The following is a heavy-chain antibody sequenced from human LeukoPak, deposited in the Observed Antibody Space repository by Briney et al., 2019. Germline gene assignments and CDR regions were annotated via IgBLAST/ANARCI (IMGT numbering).Heavy chain of an antibody. CDR2: IWFDGTEK. CDR3: ARVNGPNSGYYYTLDL. Sequence: GTSLRLSCAASGLTFRNYAMHWVRQAPGGRLEWVAVIWFDGTEKYFAASVMGRFTISRDSSESTLYLQMNGLRTEDTAVYYCARVNGPNSGYYYTLDLWGQGTPVTVSS. V-gene: IGHV3-33*01. D-gene: IGHD3-22*01. J-gene: IGHJ5*02. CDR1: GLTFRNYA.